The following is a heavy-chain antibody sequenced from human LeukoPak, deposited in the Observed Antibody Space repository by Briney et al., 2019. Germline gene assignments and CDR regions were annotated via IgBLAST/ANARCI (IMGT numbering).Heavy chain of an antibody. CDR1: GFTFSSYW. Sequence: LPGGSLRLSCAASGFTFSSYWMHWVRQAPGKGLVGVSRINSDGSSTSYADSVKGRFTISRDNAKNTLYLQMNSLRAEDTAVYYCARGYSSGWYGSPSGDYWGQGTLVTVSS. CDR3: ARGYSSGWYGSPSGDY. J-gene: IGHJ4*02. D-gene: IGHD6-19*01. V-gene: IGHV3-74*01. CDR2: INSDGSST.